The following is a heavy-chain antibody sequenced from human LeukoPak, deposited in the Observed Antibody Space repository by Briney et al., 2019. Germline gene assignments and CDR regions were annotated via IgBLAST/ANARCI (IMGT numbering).Heavy chain of an antibody. CDR3: ARRFTMMIVYFDY. CDR2: IYYSGST. Sequence: PSETLSLSCTVSGGSISSSSYYWGWVRQPPGKGLEWIGRIYYSGSTYYNPSLKSRVTISVDTSKNQFSLKLSSVTAADTAVYYCARRFTMMIVYFDYWGQGTLVTVSS. V-gene: IGHV4-39*01. J-gene: IGHJ4*02. CDR1: GGSISSSSYY. D-gene: IGHD3-22*01.